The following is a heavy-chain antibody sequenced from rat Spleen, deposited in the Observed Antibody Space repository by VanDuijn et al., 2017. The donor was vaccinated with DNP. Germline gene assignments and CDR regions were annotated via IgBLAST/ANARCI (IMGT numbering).Heavy chain of an antibody. V-gene: IGHV5-25*01. CDR1: GFTFSNYD. J-gene: IGHJ2*01. Sequence: EVQLVESGGGLVQPGRSLKLSCAASGFTFSNYDMAWVRQAPTKGLEWVASISTSGGSTYYRDSVKGRFTVSRDNAKSTLYLQMDSLGSEDTATYYCARQKGYFDYWGQGVMVTVSS. CDR2: ISTSGGST. CDR3: ARQKGYFDY.